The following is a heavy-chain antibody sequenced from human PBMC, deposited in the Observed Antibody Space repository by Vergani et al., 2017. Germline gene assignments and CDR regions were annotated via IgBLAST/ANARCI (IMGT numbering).Heavy chain of an antibody. V-gene: IGHV4-61*10. CDR1: GGSVSSVGYY. D-gene: IGHD5-12*01. CDR3: ARGVRDIVATKGVDYFDY. CDR2: IYYSWST. J-gene: IGHJ4*02. Sequence: QVQLQESGPGLVKPSETLSLTCTVSGGSVSSVGYYWSWIRQPAGKGLEWIGYIYYSWSTNYNPSLKSRVTISVDTSKNLFSLKLSSVTAADTAVYYCARGVRDIVATKGVDYFDYWGQGTLVTVSS.